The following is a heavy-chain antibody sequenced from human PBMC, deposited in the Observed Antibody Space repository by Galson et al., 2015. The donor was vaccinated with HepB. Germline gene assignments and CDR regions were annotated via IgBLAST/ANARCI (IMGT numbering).Heavy chain of an antibody. J-gene: IGHJ4*02. D-gene: IGHD4-17*01. Sequence: SLRLSCAASGFTFSSYSMNWVRQAPGKGLEWVSYISSSSSTIYYADSVKGRFTISRDNAKNSLYLQMNSLRDEDTAVYYCARVLPGDYAQGFDYWGQGTLVTVSS. V-gene: IGHV3-48*02. CDR1: GFTFSSYS. CDR2: ISSSSSTI. CDR3: ARVLPGDYAQGFDY.